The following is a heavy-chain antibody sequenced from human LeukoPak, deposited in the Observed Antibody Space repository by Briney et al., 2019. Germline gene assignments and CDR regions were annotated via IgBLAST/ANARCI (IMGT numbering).Heavy chain of an antibody. J-gene: IGHJ4*02. CDR2: INNNGGST. Sequence: GGSLRLSCAASGFTFSTYAMSWVRQAPGKGLEWVSTINNNGGSTYYADSVKGRFTISRDNSKNTLYLQMNSLRAEDTAVYYCAKDRGYYGSGSYSDYWGQGTLVTVSS. D-gene: IGHD3-10*01. V-gene: IGHV3-23*01. CDR3: AKDRGYYGSGSYSDY. CDR1: GFTFSTYA.